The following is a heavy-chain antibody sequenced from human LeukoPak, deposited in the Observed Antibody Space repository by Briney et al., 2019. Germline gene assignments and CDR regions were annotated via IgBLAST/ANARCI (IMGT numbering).Heavy chain of an antibody. V-gene: IGHV3-30-3*01. CDR1: GFTFSSYA. CDR3: ARGVYQFDY. Sequence: GGSLRLSCAASGFTFSSYAMHWVRQAPGKGLEWVAVISYDGSNKYYADSVKGRFTISRGNSKNTLYLQMNSLRAEDTALYYCARGVYQFDYWGQGTLVTVSS. J-gene: IGHJ4*02. D-gene: IGHD3-16*02. CDR2: ISYDGSNK.